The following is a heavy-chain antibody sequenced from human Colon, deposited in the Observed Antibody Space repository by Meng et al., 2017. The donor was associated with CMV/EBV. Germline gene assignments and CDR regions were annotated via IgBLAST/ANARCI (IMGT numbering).Heavy chain of an antibody. Sequence: ASVKVSCKASGYSFTSHGISWVRQAPGQGLEWMGWISAHNGNTNSAQKFQGRVTMTTDTSTSTAYMELRSLRSDDTAVYYCARDRCSSTSCYDYYYGMDVWGQGTTVTVSS. V-gene: IGHV1-18*01. D-gene: IGHD2-2*01. CDR1: GYSFTSHG. CDR3: ARDRCSSTSCYDYYYGMDV. J-gene: IGHJ6*02. CDR2: ISAHNGNT.